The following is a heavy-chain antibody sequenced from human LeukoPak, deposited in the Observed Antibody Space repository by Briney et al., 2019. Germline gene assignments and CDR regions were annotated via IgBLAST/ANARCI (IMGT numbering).Heavy chain of an antibody. J-gene: IGHJ5*02. Sequence: SETLSLTCAVYGGSFSGYYWSWIRQPPGKGLEWIGEINHSGSTNYNPSLKSRVTISVDTSKNQFPLKLSSVTAADTAVYYCARSNIVVVVAATLRSKWFDPWGQGTLVTVSS. CDR2: INHSGST. CDR1: GGSFSGYY. V-gene: IGHV4-34*01. CDR3: ARSNIVVVVAATLRSKWFDP. D-gene: IGHD2-15*01.